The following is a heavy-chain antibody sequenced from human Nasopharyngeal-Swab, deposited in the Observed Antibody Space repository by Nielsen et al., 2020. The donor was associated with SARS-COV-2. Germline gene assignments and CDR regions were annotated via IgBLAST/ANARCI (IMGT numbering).Heavy chain of an antibody. D-gene: IGHD6-13*01. CDR2: MSYDGSNK. CDR1: GFTFSSYA. Sequence: GESLKISCAASGFTFSSYAMHWVRQAPGKGLEWVAFMSYDGSNKYYADSVKGRFTISRDNSNNTLYLQMSSLRPEDTAVYFCARARPRLSRSTAAAGLDTFDIWGQGTMVTVSS. V-gene: IGHV3-30-3*01. J-gene: IGHJ3*02. CDR3: ARARPRLSRSTAAAGLDTFDI.